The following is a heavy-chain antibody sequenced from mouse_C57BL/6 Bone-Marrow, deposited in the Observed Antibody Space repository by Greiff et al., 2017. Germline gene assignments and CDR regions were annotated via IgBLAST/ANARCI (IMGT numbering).Heavy chain of an antibody. J-gene: IGHJ3*01. Sequence: DVHLVESGGGLVKPGGSLKLSCAASGFTFSDYGMHWVRQAPEKGLEWVAYISSGSSTIYYADTVKGRFTIARDNAKNTLFLQMTSLRSEDTAMYYCARATGWGAYGGQGTLVTVSA. CDR3: ARATGWGAY. V-gene: IGHV5-17*01. CDR1: GFTFSDYG. CDR2: ISSGSSTI. D-gene: IGHD4-1*01.